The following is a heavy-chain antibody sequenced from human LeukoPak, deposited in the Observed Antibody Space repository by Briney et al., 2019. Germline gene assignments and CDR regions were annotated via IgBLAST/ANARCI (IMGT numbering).Heavy chain of an antibody. D-gene: IGHD1-26*01. CDR3: AKDDGTYYFDS. J-gene: IGHJ4*02. Sequence: GSLRLSCEASGFTFSAYCMHWVRQAPGKGLEWVAFTRYDGSNKVYADSVSGRFIISRDNSENTVYLQMNSLRPEDTAIYYCAKDDGTYYFDSWGRGTLVTVST. V-gene: IGHV3-30*02. CDR2: TRYDGSNK. CDR1: GFTFSAYC.